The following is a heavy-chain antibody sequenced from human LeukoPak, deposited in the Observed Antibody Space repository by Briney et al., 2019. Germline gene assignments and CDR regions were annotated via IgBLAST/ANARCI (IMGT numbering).Heavy chain of an antibody. D-gene: IGHD3-3*01. CDR2: ISGSGGST. CDR3: AKDRITIF. CDR1: GGSFSGYY. Sequence: ETLSLTCAVYGGSFSGYYWSWIRQPPGKGPEWVSAISGSGGSTYYADSVKGRFTISRDNSKNTLYLQMNSLRAEDTAVYYCAKDRITIFGGQGTLVTVSS. V-gene: IGHV3-23*01. J-gene: IGHJ4*02.